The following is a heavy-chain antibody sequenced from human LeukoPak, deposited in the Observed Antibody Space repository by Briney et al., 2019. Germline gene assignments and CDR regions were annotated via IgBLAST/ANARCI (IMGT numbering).Heavy chain of an antibody. V-gene: IGHV3-66*01. J-gene: IGHJ4*02. CDR2: IYSGGST. CDR3: ASRLLLWFGELEGPLDY. CDR1: GFTFSSYA. Sequence: PGGSLGLSCAASGFTFSSYAMSWVRQAPGKGLEWVSVIYSGGSTYYADSVKGRFTISRDNSKNTLYLQMNSLRAEDTAVYYCASRLLLWFGELEGPLDYWGQGTLVTVSS. D-gene: IGHD3-10*01.